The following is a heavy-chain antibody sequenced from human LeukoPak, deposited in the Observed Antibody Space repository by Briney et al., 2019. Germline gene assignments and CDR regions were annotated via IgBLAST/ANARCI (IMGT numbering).Heavy chain of an antibody. Sequence: PGGSLRLSCAASGFTFSNAWMSWVRQAPGKGLEWVGRIKSKTDGGTTDYAAPVKGRFTISRDDSKNTLYLQMNSLKTEDTAVYYCTTDSKYVLDAFDIWGQGTMVTVSS. CDR2: IKSKTDGGTT. J-gene: IGHJ3*02. D-gene: IGHD3-16*01. V-gene: IGHV3-15*01. CDR1: GFTFSNAW. CDR3: TTDSKYVLDAFDI.